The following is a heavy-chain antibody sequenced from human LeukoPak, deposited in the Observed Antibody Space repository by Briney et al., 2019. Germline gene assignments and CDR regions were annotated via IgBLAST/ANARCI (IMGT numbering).Heavy chain of an antibody. CDR1: GFTFSNYA. D-gene: IGHD6-13*01. CDR3: VKDSTSWYYFDY. Sequence: PGGSLRRSCSASGFTFSNYAMHWVRQAPGKGLQYVSAISSNGGSTYYADSVKGRFTISRDNSKNTLYLQMSSLRAGDTAVYYCVKDSTSWYYFDYWGQGTLVTVSS. CDR2: ISSNGGST. V-gene: IGHV3-64D*06. J-gene: IGHJ4*02.